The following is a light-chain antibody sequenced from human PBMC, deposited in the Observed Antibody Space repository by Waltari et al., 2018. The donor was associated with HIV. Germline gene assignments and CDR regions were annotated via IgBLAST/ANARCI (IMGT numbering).Light chain of an antibody. CDR1: QPVSSW. V-gene: IGKV1-12*01. J-gene: IGKJ1*01. CDR2: STS. CDR3: QQASSFPWT. Sequence: DIEMTQSPSSVFASLGDTHTLTCRASQPVSSWLTRYQQRPGKSPEVLIFSTSILQTGVPSRFSGRGSGTNFTLTISSLQPEDFATYYCQQASSFPWTFGQGTKVEVK.